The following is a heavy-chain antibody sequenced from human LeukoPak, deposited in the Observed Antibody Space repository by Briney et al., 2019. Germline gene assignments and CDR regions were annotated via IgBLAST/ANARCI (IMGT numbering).Heavy chain of an antibody. CDR3: ASHYYDSSGYSVDGMDV. Sequence: PGGSLRLSCAASGFTFSSYSMNWVRQAPGKGLEWVSSISSSSSYIYYADSVKGRFTISRDNAKNSLCLQMNSLRAEDTAVYYCASHYYDSSGYSVDGMDVWGQGTTVTVSS. D-gene: IGHD3-22*01. V-gene: IGHV3-21*01. CDR2: ISSSSSYI. CDR1: GFTFSSYS. J-gene: IGHJ6*02.